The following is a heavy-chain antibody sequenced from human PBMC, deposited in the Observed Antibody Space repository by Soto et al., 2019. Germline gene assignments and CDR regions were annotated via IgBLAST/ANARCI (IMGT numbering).Heavy chain of an antibody. CDR1: GFTFSSYW. CDR2: INSDGSST. V-gene: IGHV3-74*01. CDR3: ARGTVVVAVNYYYGMEV. J-gene: IGHJ6*04. Sequence: GWSLRLSCAASGFTFSSYWMHLVRQAPGKGLVWVSRINSDGSSTSYADSVKGRFTISRDNAKNTLYLQMNGLRAEDTAVYYCARGTVVVAVNYYYGMEVWGKGTKVTVS. D-gene: IGHD2-15*01.